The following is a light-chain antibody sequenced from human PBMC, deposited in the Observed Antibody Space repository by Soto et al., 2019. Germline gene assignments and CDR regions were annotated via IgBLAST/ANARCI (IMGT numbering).Light chain of an antibody. Sequence: EIVLTQSPAILSLSPGERATLSCKASQSVGNFLAWYQQKPGQAPRLLIYGASSRATGIPTRFSGSGSGTEFTLTISSLQSEDYALYYCQQYNKWPPWTFGQGTKVDIK. CDR1: QSVGNF. J-gene: IGKJ1*01. V-gene: IGKV3D-15*01. CDR2: GAS. CDR3: QQYNKWPPWT.